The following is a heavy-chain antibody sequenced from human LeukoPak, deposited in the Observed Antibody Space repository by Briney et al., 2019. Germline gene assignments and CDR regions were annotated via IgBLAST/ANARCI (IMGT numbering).Heavy chain of an antibody. Sequence: GGSLRLSCAASGFTFGRHWMSWVRQAPGKGLEWVAHMNQGGSETTNVDSVKGRFTISRDDAKNLVFLQMNSLRVEDTAVYYCARDGVAGGSDYWGQGILVTVSS. CDR3: ARDGVAGGSDY. CDR2: MNQGGSET. D-gene: IGHD6-19*01. J-gene: IGHJ4*02. V-gene: IGHV3-7*01. CDR1: GFTFGRHW.